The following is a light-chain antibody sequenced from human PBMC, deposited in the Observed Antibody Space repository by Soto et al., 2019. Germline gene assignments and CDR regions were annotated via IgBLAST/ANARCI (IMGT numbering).Light chain of an antibody. V-gene: IGLV2-11*01. J-gene: IGLJ3*02. CDR3: CSYAGIYTLRV. Sequence: QSALTQPRSVSGSPGQSVTISCTGTSSDVGGYNYVSWYQQHPGKAPKLMIYDVSKRPSGVPDRFSGSKSGNTASLTISGLQAEDEADYYCCSYAGIYTLRVFGGGTKLTVL. CDR2: DVS. CDR1: SSDVGGYNY.